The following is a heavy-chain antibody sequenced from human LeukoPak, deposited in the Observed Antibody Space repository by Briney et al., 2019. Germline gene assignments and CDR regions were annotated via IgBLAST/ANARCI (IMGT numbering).Heavy chain of an antibody. D-gene: IGHD3-22*01. CDR3: ASSGYDSSGYYYG. J-gene: IGHJ4*02. V-gene: IGHV3-7*01. CDR1: GFTFSSYG. CDR2: IKQGGSEK. Sequence: GRSLRLSCAASGFTFSSYGMHWVRQAPGKGLEWVANIKQGGSEKYYVDSVKGRFTISRDNAKNSLYLQMNGLRAEDTAVYYCASSGYDSSGYYYGWGQGAQVTASS.